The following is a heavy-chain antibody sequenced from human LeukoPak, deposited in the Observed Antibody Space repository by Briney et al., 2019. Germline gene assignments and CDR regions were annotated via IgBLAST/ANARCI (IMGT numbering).Heavy chain of an antibody. CDR2: IYYSGST. CDR3: ARAEYYFDY. CDR1: GGSISSYY. J-gene: IGHJ4*02. V-gene: IGHV4-59*01. Sequence: SETLSLTCTVSGGSISSYYWSWIRQPPGKGLEWIGYIYYSGSTNYNPSLKSRVTISVDTSKNQFSLKLSSVTAADAAVYYCARAEYYFDYWGQGTLVTVSS.